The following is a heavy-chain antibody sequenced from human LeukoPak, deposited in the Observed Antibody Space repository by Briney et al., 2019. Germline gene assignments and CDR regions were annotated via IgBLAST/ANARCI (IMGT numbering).Heavy chain of an antibody. CDR1: GFTFSSYG. CDR2: IRYDGSNK. CDR3: GKDPYGSTNYFDY. V-gene: IGHV3-30*02. J-gene: IGHJ4*02. Sequence: GGSLRLSCAASGFTFSSYGMHWVRQAPSKWLEWVAFIRYDGSNKYYADSVKGRFTISRDNSKNTLYLQMNSLRAEDTAVYYCGKDPYGSTNYFDYWGQGTLVTVSS. D-gene: IGHD5-24*01.